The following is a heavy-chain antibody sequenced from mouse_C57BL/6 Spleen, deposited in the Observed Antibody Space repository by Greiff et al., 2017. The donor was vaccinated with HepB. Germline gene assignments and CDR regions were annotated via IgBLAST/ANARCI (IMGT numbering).Heavy chain of an antibody. Sequence: EESGPGLVKPSQSLSLTCSVTGYSITSGYYWNWIRQFPGNKLEWMGYISYDGSNNYNPSLKNRISITRDTSKNQFFLKLNSVTTEDTATYYCARERNWDPLAMDYWGQGTSVTVSS. CDR1: GYSITSGYY. V-gene: IGHV3-6*01. D-gene: IGHD4-1*01. J-gene: IGHJ4*01. CDR3: ARERNWDPLAMDY. CDR2: ISYDGSN.